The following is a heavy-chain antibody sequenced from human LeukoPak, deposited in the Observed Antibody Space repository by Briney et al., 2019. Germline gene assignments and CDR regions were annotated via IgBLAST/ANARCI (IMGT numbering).Heavy chain of an antibody. V-gene: IGHV4-59*01. CDR1: GGSISSYY. Sequence: SETLSLTCTVSGGSISSYYWSWIRQPPGKGLEWIGYIYYSGSNNYNPSLKSRVTISADTSKNQFSLRLSSVTAADTAVYYCARGVRVYSYGYFYFDYWGQGTLVTVSS. CDR3: ARGVRVYSYGYFYFDY. CDR2: IYYSGSN. J-gene: IGHJ4*02. D-gene: IGHD5-18*01.